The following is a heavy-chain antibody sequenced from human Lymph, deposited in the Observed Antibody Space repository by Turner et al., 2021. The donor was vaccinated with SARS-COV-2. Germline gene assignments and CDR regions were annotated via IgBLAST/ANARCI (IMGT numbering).Heavy chain of an antibody. V-gene: IGHV3-23*01. Sequence: EVQLLESGGGLVQPGGSLRLSCAASGFTFSSYAMSWVRQAQGKGREWVSAISGSGGSTYYADSVKGRFTISRDNSKNTLYLQMNSLRAEDTAVYYCAKGGGWGYQLGVYFDYWGQGTLVTVSS. D-gene: IGHD2-2*01. CDR2: ISGSGGST. J-gene: IGHJ4*02. CDR1: GFTFSSYA. CDR3: AKGGGWGYQLGVYFDY.